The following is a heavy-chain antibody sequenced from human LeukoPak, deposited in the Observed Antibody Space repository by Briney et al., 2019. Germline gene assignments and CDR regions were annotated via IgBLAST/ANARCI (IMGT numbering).Heavy chain of an antibody. CDR2: VYYSGST. Sequence: SGSLSLSRTVSVGSLCSYYRNWIWEPPGKGLEWVGYVYYSGSTTIYNPSLKSRVTISLDTSKNQFSLKLSSVAAADTAVYYCASSGTYGGRYYYYYYMDVWGKGTTVTVSS. CDR3: ASSGTYGGRYYYYYYMDV. CDR1: VGSLCSYY. J-gene: IGHJ6*03. D-gene: IGHD1-26*01. V-gene: IGHV4-59*01.